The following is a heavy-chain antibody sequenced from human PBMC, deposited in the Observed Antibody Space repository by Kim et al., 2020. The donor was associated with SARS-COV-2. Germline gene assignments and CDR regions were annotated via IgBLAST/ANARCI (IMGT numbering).Heavy chain of an antibody. D-gene: IGHD3-16*01. V-gene: IGHV4-59*01. Sequence: SETLSLTCTVSGGSISSYYWNWIRQPPGQGLEWVGYIYDCGRANINPHLKSRVTISVATSKTQFALKLSSVTAADTATYYCAGDSRRSFYAHYYYYYGM. CDR2: IYDCGRA. CDR3: AGDSRRSFYAHYYYYYGM. J-gene: IGHJ6*01. CDR1: GGSISSYY.